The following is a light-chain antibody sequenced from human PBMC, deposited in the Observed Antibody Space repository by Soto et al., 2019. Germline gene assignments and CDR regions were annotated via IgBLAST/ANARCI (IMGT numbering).Light chain of an antibody. V-gene: IGKV2-28*01. J-gene: IGKJ2*01. CDR3: MQTLQSRT. CDR2: MGS. CDR1: QSLVHSNGYNY. Sequence: EIVVTQSPLSLPVTPGEPASISCRSSQSLVHSNGYNYLDWYLQKPGQSPQLLIYMGSYRASGVPDRFSGSGSGTDFTLKISRVEAEDVGVYYCMQTLQSRTFGQGTKLEIK.